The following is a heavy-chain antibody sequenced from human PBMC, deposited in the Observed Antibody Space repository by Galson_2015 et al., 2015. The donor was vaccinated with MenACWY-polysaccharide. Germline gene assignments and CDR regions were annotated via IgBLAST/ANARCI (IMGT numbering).Heavy chain of an antibody. CDR3: ARGHYGSDV. V-gene: IGHV3-11*01. CDR1: GFSLGGWY. Sequence: SLRLSCAASGFSLGGWYMSWIRQAPGKGLEWLSYISKSGDSIYYADSVKGRFAISRDNAKNSLYLQLNSLEVEDTAIYYCARGHYGSDVWGQGTTVTVSS. CDR2: ISKSGDSI. J-gene: IGHJ6*02.